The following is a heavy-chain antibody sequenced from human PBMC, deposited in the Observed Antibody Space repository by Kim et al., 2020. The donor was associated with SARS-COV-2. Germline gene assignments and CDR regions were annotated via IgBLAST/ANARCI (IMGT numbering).Heavy chain of an antibody. J-gene: IGHJ4*02. V-gene: IGHV3-23*01. Sequence: GGSLRLSCAASGFTFSSYAMSWVRQAPGKGLEWVSAISGSGGSTYYADSVKGRFTISRDNSKNTLYLQMNSLRAEDTAVYYCAKDQGSSSWYVRDSLCFDYWGQGTLVTVSS. CDR1: GFTFSSYA. CDR2: ISGSGGST. CDR3: AKDQGSSSWYVRDSLCFDY. D-gene: IGHD6-13*01.